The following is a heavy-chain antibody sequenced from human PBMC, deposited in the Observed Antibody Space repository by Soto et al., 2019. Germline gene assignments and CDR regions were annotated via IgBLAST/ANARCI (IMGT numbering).Heavy chain of an antibody. V-gene: IGHV3-21*06. D-gene: IGHD1-1*01. CDR3: ARDRSSNDDLGFDS. Sequence: PGGSLRLSCAVSGFTFSDYTINWVRQAPGKGLEWVASITSRSMYIYYADSVKGRFTISRDNAKNSLYLEMNSLRAENTAVYFCARDRSSNDDLGFDSWGQGTLVTVSS. J-gene: IGHJ4*02. CDR2: ITSRSMYI. CDR1: GFTFSDYT.